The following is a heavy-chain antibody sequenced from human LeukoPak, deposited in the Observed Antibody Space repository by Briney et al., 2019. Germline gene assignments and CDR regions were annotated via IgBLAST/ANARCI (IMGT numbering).Heavy chain of an antibody. CDR1: GFTFGDYA. CDR3: TRDRWGGDYISRGMDV. V-gene: IGHV3-49*04. CDR2: IRSKDYGGTT. D-gene: IGHD4-17*01. Sequence: PGGSLRLSCTASGFTFGDYAISWVRQAPGKGLEGVGFIRSKDYGGTTDYAASVKGRFIISRDDSKSIAYLQMNSLKTEDTAVYYCTRDRWGGDYISRGMDVWGKGTTVTISS. J-gene: IGHJ6*04.